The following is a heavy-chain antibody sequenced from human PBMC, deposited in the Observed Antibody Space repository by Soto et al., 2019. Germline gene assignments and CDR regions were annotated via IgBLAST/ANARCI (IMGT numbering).Heavy chain of an antibody. D-gene: IGHD3-3*01. CDR3: ARVLRFLEWLSLMSGMDV. V-gene: IGHV3-11*01. CDR2: ISSSGSTI. Sequence: QVQLVESGGGLVKPGGSLRLSCAASGFTFSDYYMSWIRQAPGKGLEWVSYISSSGSTIYYADSVKGRFTISRDNAKNSLYLQMNSLRAEDTAVYYCARVLRFLEWLSLMSGMDVWGQGTTVTVSS. CDR1: GFTFSDYY. J-gene: IGHJ6*02.